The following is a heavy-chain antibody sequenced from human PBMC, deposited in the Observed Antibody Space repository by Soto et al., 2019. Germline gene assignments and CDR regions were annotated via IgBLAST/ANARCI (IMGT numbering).Heavy chain of an antibody. CDR3: GRQDPVTEVENDAFDF. CDR1: GFTFSVAA. CDR2: IRSKGHSYAT. V-gene: IGHV3-73*01. Sequence: EVQLVESGGGLVQPGGSLKLSCEASGFTFSVAAMHWVRQASGKGLEWVGRIRSKGHSYATAYAASVKDRFTISRDDSKNTVYLQMNSLKTEDTAVYYFGRQDPVTEVENDAFDFWGQGRMVTVSS. J-gene: IGHJ3*01.